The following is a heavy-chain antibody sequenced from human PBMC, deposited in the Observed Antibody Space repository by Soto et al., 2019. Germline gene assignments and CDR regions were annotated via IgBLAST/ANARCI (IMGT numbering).Heavy chain of an antibody. CDR3: ARVYSSGWYYYGMDV. J-gene: IGHJ6*02. V-gene: IGHV4-31*03. CDR2: IYYSGST. Sequence: TLSLTCTVSGGSISSGGYYWSWIRQHPGKGLEWIGYIYYSGSTYYNPSLKSRVTISVDTSKNQFSLKLSSVTAADTAVYYCARVYSSGWYYYGMDVWGQGTTVTVSS. D-gene: IGHD6-19*01. CDR1: GGSISSGGYY.